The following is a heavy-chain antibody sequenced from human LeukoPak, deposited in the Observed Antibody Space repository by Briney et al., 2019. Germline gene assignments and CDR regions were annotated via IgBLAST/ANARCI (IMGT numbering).Heavy chain of an antibody. CDR1: GFIFMSYE. V-gene: IGHV3-48*03. Sequence: PGGSLRLSCAASGFIFMSYEMYWVRQAPGKGLEWVSYISSSSSTIHYADSVKGRFTISRDNAKNSLYLQMNSLRAEDTAVYYCARGQNYWYLDLWGRGTLVTVSS. J-gene: IGHJ2*01. CDR2: ISSSSSTI. CDR3: ARGQNYWYLDL.